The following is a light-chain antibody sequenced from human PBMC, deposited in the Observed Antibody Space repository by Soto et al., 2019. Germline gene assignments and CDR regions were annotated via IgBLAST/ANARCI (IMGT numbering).Light chain of an antibody. J-gene: IGKJ4*01. CDR2: LGS. CDR1: QSLLHSNGYNY. Sequence: IVMTQSPLSLPVTPGEPASICCRSSQSLLHSNGYNYLDWYLQKPGQSPQLLIYLGSNRASGVPDRFSGSGSGTDFTLKISRVEAEDVGFYYCMQALQTPLTFGGGTKVEIK. V-gene: IGKV2-28*01. CDR3: MQALQTPLT.